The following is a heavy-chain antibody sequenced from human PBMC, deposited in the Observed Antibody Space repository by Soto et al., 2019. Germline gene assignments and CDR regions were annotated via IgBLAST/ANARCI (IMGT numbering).Heavy chain of an antibody. J-gene: IGHJ5*02. Sequence: SQTLSLTCAISGDSVSSNSAAWNWIRQSPSRGLEWLGRTYYRSKWYNDYAVSVKSRITINPDTSKNQFSLQLNSVTPEDTAVYYCARVPLLYSSGWNNWFDPWGQGTLVTVSS. D-gene: IGHD6-19*01. V-gene: IGHV6-1*01. CDR3: ARVPLLYSSGWNNWFDP. CDR2: TYYRSKWYN. CDR1: GDSVSSNSAA.